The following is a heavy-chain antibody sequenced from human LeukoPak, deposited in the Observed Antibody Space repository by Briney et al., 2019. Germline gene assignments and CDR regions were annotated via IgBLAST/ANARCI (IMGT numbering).Heavy chain of an antibody. J-gene: IGHJ5*02. CDR3: ARVVTGTTSNWFDP. Sequence: PSETLSLTCTVSGYSISSGYYWGWIRQPPGKGLEWIGSIYHSGSTYYNPSLKSRVTISVDTSKNQFSQKLSSVTAADTAVYYCARVVTGTTSNWFDPWGQGTLVTVSS. V-gene: IGHV4-38-2*02. CDR2: IYHSGST. D-gene: IGHD1-7*01. CDR1: GYSISSGYY.